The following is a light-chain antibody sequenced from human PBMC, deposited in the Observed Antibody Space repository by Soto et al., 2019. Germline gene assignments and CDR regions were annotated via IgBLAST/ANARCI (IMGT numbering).Light chain of an antibody. CDR1: SSNIGAGYD. CDR3: QSYDSTLSVRYV. J-gene: IGLJ1*01. V-gene: IGLV1-40*01. Sequence: QSVLAQPPSVSGAPGQRVTISCTGSSSNIGAGYDVHWYQQRPGTAPKLLIFGNINRPSGVPDRFSGSKSGTSASLAITGLQAEDEVDYYCQSYDSTLSVRYVFGTGTKVTVL. CDR2: GNI.